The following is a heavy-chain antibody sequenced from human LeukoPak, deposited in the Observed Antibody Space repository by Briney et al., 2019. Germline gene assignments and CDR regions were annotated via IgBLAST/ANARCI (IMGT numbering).Heavy chain of an antibody. CDR2: IYYNGRT. D-gene: IGHD6-6*01. CDR1: GDSINNNNYY. CDR3: ARTSSIAARKPSYYFDY. V-gene: IGHV4-39*01. J-gene: IGHJ4*02. Sequence: SETLSLTCTVSGDSINNNNYYWGWIRQPPGKGLEWIGNIYYNGRTYYSPSLKSRGTISVDTSNNQCSLKLSSVTAADTAVYYCARTSSIAARKPSYYFDYWGQGTLVTVSS.